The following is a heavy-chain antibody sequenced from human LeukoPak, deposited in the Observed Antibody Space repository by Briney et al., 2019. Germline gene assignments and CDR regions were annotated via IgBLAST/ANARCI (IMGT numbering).Heavy chain of an antibody. CDR3: ARVGATTFDY. Sequence: VASVKVSCKASGGTFSSYAISWVRQAPGQGREWMGGIIPIFGTANYAQKFQGRVTITADESTSTAYMELSSLRSEDTAVYYCARVGATTFDYWGQGTLVTVSS. CDR2: IIPIFGTA. V-gene: IGHV1-69*13. CDR1: GGTFSSYA. J-gene: IGHJ4*02. D-gene: IGHD1-26*01.